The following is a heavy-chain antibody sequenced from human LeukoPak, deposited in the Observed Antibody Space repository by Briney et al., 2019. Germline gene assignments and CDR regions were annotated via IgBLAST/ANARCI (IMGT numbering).Heavy chain of an antibody. J-gene: IGHJ5*02. Sequence: SETLSLTCAVYGGSFSGYYWSWIRQPPGKGLEWIGEINYSGSTNYNPSLKSRVTISVDTSKNQFSLKLSSVTAADTAVYYCARGERGGYCSSTSCRWFDPWGQGTLVTVSS. CDR2: INYSGST. D-gene: IGHD2-2*01. V-gene: IGHV4-34*01. CDR3: ARGERGGYCSSTSCRWFDP. CDR1: GGSFSGYY.